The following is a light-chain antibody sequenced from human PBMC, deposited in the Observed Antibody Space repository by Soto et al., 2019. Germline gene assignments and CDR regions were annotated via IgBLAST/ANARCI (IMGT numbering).Light chain of an antibody. CDR1: SSDVGGYNY. CDR3: SSYTTTYTVL. CDR2: EVS. V-gene: IGLV2-14*01. Sequence: QSALTQPASVSGSPGQSITIYCTRTSSDVGGYNYVSWYQQHPDKAPKLIIYEVSNRPSGVSIRFSGSKSANTASLTISGLQAEDEADYYCSSYTTTYTVLFGGGTKLTVL. J-gene: IGLJ2*01.